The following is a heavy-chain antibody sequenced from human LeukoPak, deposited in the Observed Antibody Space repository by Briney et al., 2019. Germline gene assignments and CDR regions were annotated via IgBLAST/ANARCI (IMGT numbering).Heavy chain of an antibody. CDR3: ARDMDGVRHAFDI. Sequence: PGGSLRLSCAASGFTFSSYAMSWVRQAPGKGLEWVSAISGSGGSTYYADSVKGRFTISRDNSKNTLYLQMNSLRAEDTAVYCCARDMDGVRHAFDIWGQGTMVTVSS. J-gene: IGHJ3*02. D-gene: IGHD3-10*01. V-gene: IGHV3-23*01. CDR1: GFTFSSYA. CDR2: ISGSGGST.